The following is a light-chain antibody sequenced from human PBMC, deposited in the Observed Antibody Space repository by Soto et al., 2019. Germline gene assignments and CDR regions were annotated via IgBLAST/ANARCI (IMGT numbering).Light chain of an antibody. J-gene: IGKJ2*01. V-gene: IGKV1-5*01. CDR3: QQSYRTPHT. CDR1: QNIRSR. Sequence: DFQMTQSPSTLSASVGDRVTITCRASQNIRSRLAWFQQKPGKAPKLLIYDASSLESGVPQRFSGSGSGTEFTLTISSLQTEDFATYYCQQSYRTPHTFGQGTKLETK. CDR2: DAS.